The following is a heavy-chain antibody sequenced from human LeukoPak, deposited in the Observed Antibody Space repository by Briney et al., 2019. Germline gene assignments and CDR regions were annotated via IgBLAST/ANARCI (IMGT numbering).Heavy chain of an antibody. CDR2: IRSKTDGGTT. V-gene: IGHV3-15*01. CDR3: TTARNMVRGVIPLDY. Sequence: PGGSLRLPCAASGFTFSNAWMSWVRQAPGKGLEWVGRIRSKTDGGTTDYAAPVKGRFTISRDDSKNTLYLQMNSLKTGDTAVYYCTTARNMVRGVIPLDYWGQGTLVTVSS. J-gene: IGHJ4*02. D-gene: IGHD3-10*01. CDR1: GFTFSNAW.